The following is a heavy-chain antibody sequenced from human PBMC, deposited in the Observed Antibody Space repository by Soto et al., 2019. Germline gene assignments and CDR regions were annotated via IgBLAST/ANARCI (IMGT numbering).Heavy chain of an antibody. V-gene: IGHV3-7*01. D-gene: IGHD2-2*01. Sequence: PGGSLRLSCAASGFTFSSDWMSWVRQAPGKGLEWVANIKQDGSEKYYVDSVKGRFTISRDNAKNSLYLQMNSLRAEDTAVYYCARDCSSTSCYFPWFDPWGQGTLVTVSS. CDR1: GFTFSSDW. J-gene: IGHJ5*02. CDR3: ARDCSSTSCYFPWFDP. CDR2: IKQDGSEK.